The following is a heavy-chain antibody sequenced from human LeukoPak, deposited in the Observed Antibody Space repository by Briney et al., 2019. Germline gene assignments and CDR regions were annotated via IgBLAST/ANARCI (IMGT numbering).Heavy chain of an antibody. V-gene: IGHV4-30-4*01. Sequence: PSETLSLTCTVSVDSLSSGDYCWRWIRQPPGKGLGWIGYIYYSGNTYYIASLKSRVTISVDTSKNQFSLELISVTASDTAVYYCARVTGGIAAGYWGQGTLVTVSS. D-gene: IGHD6-13*01. J-gene: IGHJ4*02. CDR3: ARVTGGIAAGY. CDR1: VDSLSSGDYC. CDR2: IYYSGNT.